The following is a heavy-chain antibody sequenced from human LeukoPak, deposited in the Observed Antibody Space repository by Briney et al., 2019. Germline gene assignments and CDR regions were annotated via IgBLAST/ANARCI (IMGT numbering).Heavy chain of an antibody. Sequence: GGSLRLSCAASGFTFSSYGMHWVRQAPGKGLEWVAVIWYDGSNKYYADSVKGRFTISGDNSKNTLYLQMNSLRAEDTAVYYCARVQANYYDSSGYYGEFDYWGQGTLVTVSP. J-gene: IGHJ4*02. V-gene: IGHV3-33*01. CDR2: IWYDGSNK. CDR3: ARVQANYYDSSGYYGEFDY. D-gene: IGHD3-22*01. CDR1: GFTFSSYG.